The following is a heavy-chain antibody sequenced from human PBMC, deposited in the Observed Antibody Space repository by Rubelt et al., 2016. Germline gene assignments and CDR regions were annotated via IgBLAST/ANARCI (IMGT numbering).Heavy chain of an antibody. V-gene: IGHV4-39*07. D-gene: IGHD3-22*01. CDR3: ARAVSYYDSSGYGYYYYMDV. CDR1: CGSISSSSYY. Sequence: QLQLQESGPGLVKPSETLSLTCTVSCGSISSSSYYWGWIRPPPGKWLEWIGSIYYRGSTYYNPSLKSRDTISVDTAKNQFSLKLSSVTAADTAVYYCARAVSYYDSSGYGYYYYMDVWGKGTTVTVSS. CDR2: IYYRGST. J-gene: IGHJ6*03.